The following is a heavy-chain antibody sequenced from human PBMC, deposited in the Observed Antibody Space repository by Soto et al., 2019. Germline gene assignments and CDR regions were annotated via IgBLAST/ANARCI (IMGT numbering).Heavy chain of an antibody. CDR3: ARRGPGTYFDY. CDR2: VSGSGGST. CDR1: GFTFSSYA. V-gene: IGHV3-23*01. D-gene: IGHD6-13*01. J-gene: IGHJ4*02. Sequence: EVQLLESGGGVVQPGGSLRLSCAASGFTFSSYAMNWVRQAPGKGLEWVSVVSGSGGSTYYADSVQGRFTISRDNSKNTLYLQMNSLRAEDTAIYYCARRGPGTYFDYWGQGTLVTVSS.